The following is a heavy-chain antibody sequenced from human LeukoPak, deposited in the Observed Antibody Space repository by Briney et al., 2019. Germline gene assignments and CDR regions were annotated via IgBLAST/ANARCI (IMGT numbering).Heavy chain of an antibody. CDR1: GFSVTNNY. CDR2: IYWGVTT. V-gene: IGHV3-53*01. D-gene: IGHD4-17*01. J-gene: IGHJ4*02. Sequence: GGSLRLSCAASGFSVTNNYMSWVRQAPGKGLEWVAVIYWGVTTFYADSVKGRFIISKDNSKNTLYLQMNSLRAEDTAVYYCARDPEDYGGHDWGQGTLVTVSS. CDR3: ARDPEDYGGHD.